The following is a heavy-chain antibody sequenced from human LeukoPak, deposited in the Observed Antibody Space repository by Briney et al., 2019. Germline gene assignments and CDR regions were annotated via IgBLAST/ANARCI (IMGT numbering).Heavy chain of an antibody. CDR2: IWSDTTNK. V-gene: IGHV3-33*01. CDR3: ARDRLTTVTTFHFDY. CDR1: GFTFSSYA. D-gene: IGHD4-17*01. Sequence: PGRSLRLSCAASGFTFSSYAMHWVRQAPGKGLEWVAVIWSDTTNKYYADSVKGRFTISRDNSKNTLYLQMGSLRAEDTAMYYCARDRLTTVTTFHFDYWGQGTLVTVSS. J-gene: IGHJ4*02.